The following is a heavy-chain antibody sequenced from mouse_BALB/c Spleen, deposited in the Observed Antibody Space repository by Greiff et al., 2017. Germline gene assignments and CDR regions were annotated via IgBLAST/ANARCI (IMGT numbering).Heavy chain of an antibody. V-gene: IGHV1-18*01. CDR3: ARYPAYYRYDRGAMDY. CDR2: INPYNGGT. D-gene: IGHD2-14*01. J-gene: IGHJ4*01. Sequence: EVKLMESGPELVKPGASMKISCKASGYSFTGYTMNWVKQSHGKNLEWIGLINPYNGGTSYNQKFKGKATLTVDKSSSTAYMELLSLTSEDSAVYYCARYPAYYRYDRGAMDYWGQGTSVTVSS. CDR1: GYSFTGYT.